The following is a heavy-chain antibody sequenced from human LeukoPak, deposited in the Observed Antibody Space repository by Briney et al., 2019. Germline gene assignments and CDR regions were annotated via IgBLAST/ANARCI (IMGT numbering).Heavy chain of an antibody. V-gene: IGHV3-21*01. CDR3: ARDPCAGGDCHLFMDY. J-gene: IGHJ4*02. D-gene: IGHD2-21*01. CDR1: GFTFSSYS. CDR2: ISSSSSYI. Sequence: KAGGSLRLSCAASGFTFSSYSMNWVRQAPGKGLEWVSSISSSSSYIYYADSVKGRFTISRDNAKNSLYLQMNSLRAEDTAVYYCARDPCAGGDCHLFMDYWGQGTLVTVSS.